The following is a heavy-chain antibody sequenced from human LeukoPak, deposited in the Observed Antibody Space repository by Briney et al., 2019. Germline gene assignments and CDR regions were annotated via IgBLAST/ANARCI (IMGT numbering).Heavy chain of an antibody. V-gene: IGHV3-66*01. J-gene: IGHJ4*02. Sequence: GGSLRLSCAASGFTVSRNYMSWVRQAPGKGLEWVSVIYSGGSTYYADSVKGRFTISRDNSKNTLYLQMNSLRAEDTAVYYCAKDRRAGSYDYWGQGTLVTVSS. CDR1: GFTVSRNY. D-gene: IGHD3-10*01. CDR2: IYSGGST. CDR3: AKDRRAGSYDY.